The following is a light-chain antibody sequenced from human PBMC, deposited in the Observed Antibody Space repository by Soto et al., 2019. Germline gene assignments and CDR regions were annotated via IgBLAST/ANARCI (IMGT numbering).Light chain of an antibody. CDR3: GAGHGSGSNLVVV. V-gene: IGLV9-49*01. CDR2: VGPGGIVG. Sequence: QLVLTQPPSASASLGASVTLTCTLSSGYSNYKVDWYQQRPGKGPRFVMRVGPGGIVGSKGDGFPDRFSVLGSGLNRYLTITNIQEEDESDYHCGAGHGSGSNLVVVFGGGTKLTVL. CDR1: SGYSNYK. J-gene: IGLJ2*01.